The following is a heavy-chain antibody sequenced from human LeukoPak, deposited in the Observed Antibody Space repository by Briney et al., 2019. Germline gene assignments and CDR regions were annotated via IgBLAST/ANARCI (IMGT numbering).Heavy chain of an antibody. CDR2: ISAYNGRT. V-gene: IGHV1-18*01. Sequence: ASVKVSCKASGYIFINPGISWVRQAPGQGLEWMGWISAYNGRTEFAPKFQDRVTMSTDTSTTTAYMELRSLTSDDTAVYYCGRWAPNPNDSWGQGTLVTVSS. CDR1: GYIFINPG. J-gene: IGHJ5*01. CDR3: GRWAPNPNDS.